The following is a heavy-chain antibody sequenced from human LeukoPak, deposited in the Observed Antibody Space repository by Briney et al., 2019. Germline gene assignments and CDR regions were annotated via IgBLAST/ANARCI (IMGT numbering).Heavy chain of an antibody. Sequence: SETLSLTCTVSGYSISSGYYWGWIRQPPGKGLEWIGSIYHSGSTYYNPSLKSRVTISVDTSKNQFSLKLSSVTAADTAVYYCARDVTAVDYWGQGTLVTVSS. CDR3: ARDVTAVDY. J-gene: IGHJ4*02. CDR2: IYHSGST. V-gene: IGHV4-38-2*02. CDR1: GYSISSGYY. D-gene: IGHD5-18*01.